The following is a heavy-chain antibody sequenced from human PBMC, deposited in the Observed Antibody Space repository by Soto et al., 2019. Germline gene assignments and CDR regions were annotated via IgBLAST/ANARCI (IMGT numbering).Heavy chain of an antibody. D-gene: IGHD4-17*01. CDR2: LGPDGRNT. CDR3: VKQRTTWTDSFFGC. CDR1: EFSFSRYA. V-gene: IGHV3-23*01. Sequence: EVQLLGSGGGLVQPGESLRLSCVASEFSFSRYAITWVRQAAGKGLQWVAGLGPDGRNTFYGESVRGRFTISRDNSRETVYLQRSGGRAEDRAVYFWVKQRTTWTDSFFGCWGQGVQVTVSS. J-gene: IGHJ4*02.